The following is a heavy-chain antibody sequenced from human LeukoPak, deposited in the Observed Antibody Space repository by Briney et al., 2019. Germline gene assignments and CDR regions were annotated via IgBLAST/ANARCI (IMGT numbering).Heavy chain of an antibody. CDR1: GGSISSYY. V-gene: IGHV4-4*09. CDR2: IYTSGST. D-gene: IGHD4-17*01. Sequence: SETLSLTCTVSGGSISSYYWSWIRQPPGKGLEWIGYIYTSGSTNYNPSLKSRVTISVDTSKNQFSLKLSSVTAADTAVYYCAKESTTVTTHNWFDPWGQGTLVTVSS. J-gene: IGHJ5*02. CDR3: AKESTTVTTHNWFDP.